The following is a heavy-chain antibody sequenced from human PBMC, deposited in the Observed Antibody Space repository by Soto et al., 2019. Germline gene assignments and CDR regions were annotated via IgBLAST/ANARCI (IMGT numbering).Heavy chain of an antibody. Sequence: SETLSLTCTVSGGSISSYYWSWIRQPPGKGLEWIGYIYYSGSTNYNPSLKSRVTISVDTSKNQFSLKLSSVTAADTAVYYCASATHDYGDYFDYWGQGTLVTVSS. CDR1: GGSISSYY. J-gene: IGHJ4*02. D-gene: IGHD4-17*01. V-gene: IGHV4-59*01. CDR2: IYYSGST. CDR3: ASATHDYGDYFDY.